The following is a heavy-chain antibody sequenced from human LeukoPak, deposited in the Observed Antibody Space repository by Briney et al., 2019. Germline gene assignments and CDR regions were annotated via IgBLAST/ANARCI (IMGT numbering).Heavy chain of an antibody. CDR2: MNPNSGNT. D-gene: IGHD2-21*01. CDR1: GYTFTSYD. CDR3: ARAEVVIAIHRRYNWFDP. V-gene: IGHV1-8*01. J-gene: IGHJ5*02. Sequence: GASVKVSCKASGYTFTSYDINWVRQATGQGLEWMGWMNPNSGNTGYAQKFQGRVTMTRNTSISTAYMELSSLRSEDTAVYYCARAEVVIAIHRRYNWFDPWGQGTLVAVSS.